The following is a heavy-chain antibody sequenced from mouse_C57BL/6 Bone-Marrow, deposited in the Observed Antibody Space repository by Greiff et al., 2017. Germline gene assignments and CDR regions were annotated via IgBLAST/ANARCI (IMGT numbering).Heavy chain of an antibody. CDR2: IDPSDSYT. J-gene: IGHJ2*01. CDR3: AREGYDYVDY. Sequence: QVQLQQPGAELVMPGASVKLSCKASGYTFTSYWMHWVKQRPGQGLEWIGEIDPSDSYTNYNQKFKGQSTLTVDKSSRTAYMQLSSLTSEDSAVYYCAREGYDYVDYWGQGTTLTVSS. D-gene: IGHD2-3*01. V-gene: IGHV1-69*01. CDR1: GYTFTSYW.